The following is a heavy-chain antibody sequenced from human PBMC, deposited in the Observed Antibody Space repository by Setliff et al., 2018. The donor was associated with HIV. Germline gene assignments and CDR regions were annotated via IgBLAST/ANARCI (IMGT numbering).Heavy chain of an antibody. CDR2: IYGSGST. J-gene: IGHJ4*02. CDR3: ARQGQLGSE. D-gene: IGHD1-1*01. Sequence: TSETLSLTCTVSGGSISSYYWSWIRQPPGKGLEWIGYIYGSGSTNYNPSLKSRVTISADTSKNQFSLKLSSVTAADTAVYYCARQGQLGSEWGQGTLVTVSS. V-gene: IGHV4-59*08. CDR1: GGSISSYY.